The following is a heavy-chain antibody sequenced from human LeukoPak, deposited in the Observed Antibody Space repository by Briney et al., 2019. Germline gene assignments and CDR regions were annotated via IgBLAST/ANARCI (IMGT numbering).Heavy chain of an antibody. CDR1: GYTFTSYG. CDR3: ARVYYDFWSGYLGPGSAFDI. Sequence: ASVKVSCKASGYTFTSYGISWVRQAPGQGLEWMGIINPSGGSTSYAQKFQGRVTMTRDTSTSTVYMELSSLRSEDTAVYYCARVYYDFWSGYLGPGSAFDIWGQGTMVTVSS. V-gene: IGHV1-46*01. CDR2: INPSGGST. D-gene: IGHD3-3*01. J-gene: IGHJ3*02.